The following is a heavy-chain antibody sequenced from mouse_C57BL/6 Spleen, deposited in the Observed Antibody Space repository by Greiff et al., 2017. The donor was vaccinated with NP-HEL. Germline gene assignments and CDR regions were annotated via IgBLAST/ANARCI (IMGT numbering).Heavy chain of an antibody. CDR3: ARDRDCAMDY. CDR1: GFTFSDYY. Sequence: EVQLVESEGGLVQPGSSMKLSCTASGFTFSDYYMAWVRQVPEKGLEWVANINYDGSSTYYLDSLKSRFIISRDNAKNILYLQMSSLKSEDTATYYCARDRDCAMDYWGQGTSVTVSS. D-gene: IGHD3-3*01. CDR2: INYDGSST. V-gene: IGHV5-16*01. J-gene: IGHJ4*01.